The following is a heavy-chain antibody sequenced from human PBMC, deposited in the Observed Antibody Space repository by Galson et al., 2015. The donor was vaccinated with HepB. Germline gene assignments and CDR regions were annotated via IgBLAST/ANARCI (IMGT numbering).Heavy chain of an antibody. J-gene: IGHJ6*02. D-gene: IGHD4-17*01. Sequence: SLRLSCAASGFTFSYYTINWVRQAPGKGLEWVSSISGSSTYIYYTDSVWGRFTVSRDNSNDSPYLQMNSLRVVDTAVYYCARDRGRSDYGYYYGMDVWGQGTTVTVSS. CDR1: GFTFSYYT. V-gene: IGHV3-21*01. CDR2: ISGSSTYI. CDR3: ARDRGRSDYGYYYGMDV.